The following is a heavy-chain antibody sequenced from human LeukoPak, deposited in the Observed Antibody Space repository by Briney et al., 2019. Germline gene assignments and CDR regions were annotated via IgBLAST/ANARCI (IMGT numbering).Heavy chain of an antibody. CDR3: AGGVAARRFAFDY. V-gene: IGHV4-59*01. CDR2: IYYSGST. D-gene: IGHD6-6*01. CDR1: GGSISSYY. J-gene: IGHJ4*02. Sequence: SETLSLTCTVSGGSISSYYWSWIRQPPGKGLEWIGYIYYSGSTNYNPSLKSRVTISVDTSKNQFSLKLSSVTAADTAVYYCAGGVAARRFAFDYWGQGTLVTVSS.